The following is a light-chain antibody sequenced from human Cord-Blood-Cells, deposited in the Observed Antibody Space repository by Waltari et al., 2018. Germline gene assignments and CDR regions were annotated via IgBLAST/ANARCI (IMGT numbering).Light chain of an antibody. Sequence: QSVLTQPPSASGPPGQRVTIPCSGTSSNIGSNTVNWYQQLPGTAPKLLISRNNQRPSGVPDRFSGSKSGTSASRAISGLQSEDEADYYCAAWDDSLNGVVFGGGTKLTVL. CDR1: SSNIGSNT. CDR3: AAWDDSLNGVV. CDR2: RNN. J-gene: IGLJ2*01. V-gene: IGLV1-44*01.